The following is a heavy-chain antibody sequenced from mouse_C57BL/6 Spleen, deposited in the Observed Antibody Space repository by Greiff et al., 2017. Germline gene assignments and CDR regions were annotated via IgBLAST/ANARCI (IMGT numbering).Heavy chain of an antibody. V-gene: IGHV5-6*01. CDR2: ISSGGSYT. CDR3: ASFSSGYLFAY. J-gene: IGHJ3*01. Sequence: EVQGVESGGDLVKPGGSLKLSCAASGFTFSSYGMSWVRQTPDKRLEWVATISSGGSYTDYPDSVKGRFTISRDNAKNPLDLQMSSLKSEDTAMYSRASFSSGYLFAYGGQGTLVTVSA. CDR1: GFTFSSYG. D-gene: IGHD3-2*02.